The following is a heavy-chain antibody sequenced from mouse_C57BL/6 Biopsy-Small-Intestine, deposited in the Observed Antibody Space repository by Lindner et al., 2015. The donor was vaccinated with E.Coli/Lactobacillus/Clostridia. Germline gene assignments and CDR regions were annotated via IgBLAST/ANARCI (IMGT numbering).Heavy chain of an antibody. D-gene: IGHD2-13*01. CDR2: IYPGSGNT. V-gene: IGHV1-84*01. J-gene: IGHJ3*01. CDR3: ARRDYGDYLDY. Sequence: VQLQESGPELVKPGASVKISCKASGYTFTDYYINGVKQRPGQGLEWIGWIYPGSGNTKYNEKFKGKATLTVDTSSSAAYMELSSLTSEDSAVYYCARRDYGDYLDYWGQGTPVTVSA. CDR1: GYTFTDYY.